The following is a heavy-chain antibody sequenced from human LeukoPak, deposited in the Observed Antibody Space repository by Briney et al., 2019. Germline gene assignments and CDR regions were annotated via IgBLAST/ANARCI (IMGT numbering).Heavy chain of an antibody. CDR3: TREDRDTFDI. J-gene: IGHJ3*02. CDR1: GDSVSNNIAA. Sequence: SQTLSLTCAISGDSVSNNIAAWTWIRQSPSRGLEWLGRTYYRSKWYNDYAVSVRGRITVNPDTSKNQFSLQLNSVTSEDTAVYYCTREDRDTFDIWGQGTVVTVSS. CDR2: TYYRSKWYN. V-gene: IGHV6-1*01.